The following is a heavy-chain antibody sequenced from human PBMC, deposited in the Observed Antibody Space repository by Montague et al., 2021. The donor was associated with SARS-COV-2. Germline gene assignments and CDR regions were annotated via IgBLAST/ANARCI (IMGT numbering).Heavy chain of an antibody. CDR1: GGSICHSY. CDR3: ARGPNFIIGMVATRLDS. CDR2: MIHGGTT. V-gene: IGHV4-34*01. Sequence: SETLSLTCTASGGSICHSYWNWIRQPPGKGLEWLGAMIHGGTTNYNPSLKSRVTISVDTSTNQFSLKLSSVTAADTAVYYCARGPNFIIGMVATRLDSWGQGTLVTVSS. J-gene: IGHJ5*01. D-gene: IGHD5-12*01.